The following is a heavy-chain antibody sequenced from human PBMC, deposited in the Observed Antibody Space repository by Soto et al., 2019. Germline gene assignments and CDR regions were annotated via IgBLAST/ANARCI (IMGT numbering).Heavy chain of an antibody. V-gene: IGHV1-58*02. CDR3: SADHPHMAMGWPV. CDR2: IVVVSGST. J-gene: IGHJ6*02. Sequence: HMQLVQSAAEVSEPGTSVRVSCRASGFDFGSFGIQFLRQTRGRGVEWIGWIVVVSGSTNYARQFQGRVAISRDMSGSTAYLDLYDLKSDDTAVYFCSADHPHMAMGWPVWGQGTTVTVSS. CDR1: GFDFGSFG. D-gene: IGHD1-26*01.